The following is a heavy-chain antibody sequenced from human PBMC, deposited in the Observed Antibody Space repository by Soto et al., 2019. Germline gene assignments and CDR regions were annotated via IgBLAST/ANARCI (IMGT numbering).Heavy chain of an antibody. J-gene: IGHJ3*02. CDR3: AKEDLSYYYDSSGYYLAFDI. V-gene: IGHV3-30*18. CDR2: ISYDGSNK. D-gene: IGHD3-22*01. Sequence: QVQLVESGGGVVQPGRSLRLSCAASGFTFSSYGMHWVRQAPGKGLEWVAVISYDGSNKYYADSVKGRFTISRDNSKNTXYXQMNSLTAEETAVYYCAKEDLSYYYDSSGYYLAFDIWGQGTMVTVSS. CDR1: GFTFSSYG.